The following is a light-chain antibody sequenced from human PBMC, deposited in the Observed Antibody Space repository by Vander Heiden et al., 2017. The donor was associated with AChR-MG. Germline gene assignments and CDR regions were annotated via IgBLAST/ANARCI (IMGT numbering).Light chain of an antibody. V-gene: IGLV2-14*03. CDR2: DVS. Sequence: QSALTQPASVSGSPGQSLTISCTGTSSDVGGSDYVSWYQQHPGKVPKLIIYDVSYRPSGVSSRFSGSKSGNRASLTISGLQSEDEGDYYCSSYTTTSTQVFGGGTKLTVL. J-gene: IGLJ3*02. CDR1: SSDVGGSDY. CDR3: SSYTTTSTQV.